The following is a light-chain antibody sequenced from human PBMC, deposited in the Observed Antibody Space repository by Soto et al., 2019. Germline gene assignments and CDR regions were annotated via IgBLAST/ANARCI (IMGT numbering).Light chain of an antibody. J-gene: IGLJ2*01. CDR1: SSDIGTYNF. V-gene: IGLV2-23*01. CDR3: RSYAGSSTLV. Sequence: QSALTQPASVSGSPGQSITISCTGTSSDIGTYNFVSWYQQHPGKAPKLMIYEGTTRPSGVSNRFSGSKSGNTASLTISGLQAEDEADYYCRSYAGSSTLVFGGGTKLTVL. CDR2: EGT.